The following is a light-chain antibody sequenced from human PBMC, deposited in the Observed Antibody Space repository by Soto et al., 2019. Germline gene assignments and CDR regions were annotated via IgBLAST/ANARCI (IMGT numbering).Light chain of an antibody. J-gene: IGKJ5*01. V-gene: IGKV3-15*01. Sequence: EVVLTQSPGTLSLSPVERATLSCKASQSVGSLLSWYQQKPGQAPRLLIYRASTRATGISGRFSGSGSGTEFTLTITSLQSEDFAVYYCQQYNEWPITFGQGTRLEIK. CDR1: QSVGSL. CDR2: RAS. CDR3: QQYNEWPIT.